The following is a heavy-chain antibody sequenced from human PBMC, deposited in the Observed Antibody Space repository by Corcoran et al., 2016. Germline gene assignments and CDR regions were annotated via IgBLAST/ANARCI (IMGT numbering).Heavy chain of an antibody. V-gene: IGHV3-30*18. CDR1: GFTFSSYG. J-gene: IGHJ3*02. CDR2: ISYDGSNK. CDR3: AKEGRLYDSSGSDAFDI. D-gene: IGHD3-22*01. Sequence: QVQLVESGGGVVQPGRSLRLSCAASGFTFSSYGMHWVRQAPGKGLEWVAVISYDGSNKYYADSVKGRFTISRDNSKNTLYLQMNSLRAEDTAVYYCAKEGRLYDSSGSDAFDIWGQGTMVTVSS.